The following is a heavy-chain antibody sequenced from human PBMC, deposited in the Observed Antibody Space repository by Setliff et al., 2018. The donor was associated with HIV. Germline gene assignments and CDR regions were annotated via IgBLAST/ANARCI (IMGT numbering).Heavy chain of an antibody. CDR2: IYYSGNT. D-gene: IGHD4-17*01. Sequence: SETLSLTCTVSGGSISSSTYYWGWIRQPPGKGLEWIGSIYYSGNTYYNPSLKSRVTISVDTSKNQFSLKLNSVTASDTAVYYCARPTVLNGVGSSDYWGQGTLVTVSS. CDR1: GGSISSSTYY. CDR3: ARPTVLNGVGSSDY. V-gene: IGHV4-39*01. J-gene: IGHJ4*02.